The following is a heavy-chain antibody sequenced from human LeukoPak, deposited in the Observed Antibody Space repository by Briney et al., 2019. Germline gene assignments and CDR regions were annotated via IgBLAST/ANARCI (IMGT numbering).Heavy chain of an antibody. CDR1: GGSISSSSYY. CDR3: ARRGAMVRGVIRGYFDY. J-gene: IGHJ4*02. D-gene: IGHD3-10*01. CDR2: TYYSGST. V-gene: IGHV4-39*01. Sequence: SETLSLTCTVSGGSISSSSYYWGWIRQPPGKGLEWIGSTYYSGSTYYNPSLKSRVTISVDTSKNQFSLKLSSVTAADTAVYYCARRGAMVRGVIRGYFDYWGQGTLVTVSS.